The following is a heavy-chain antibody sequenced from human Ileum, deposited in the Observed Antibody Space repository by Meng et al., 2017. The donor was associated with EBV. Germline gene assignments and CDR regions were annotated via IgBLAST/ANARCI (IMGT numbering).Heavy chain of an antibody. CDR3: ASNGAFSLDH. CDR1: GDSISNEHW. Sequence: QGRLQEAGPGLGGASGTLSLTCSVSGDSISNEHWWSWVRQSPGKGLEWIGEIHHTRGPNYNPSLKSRVIISVDKSNNHFSLRLSAVTAADTAVYYCASNGAFSLDHWGQGTLVTVSS. D-gene: IGHD2-8*01. J-gene: IGHJ4*02. V-gene: IGHV4-4*02. CDR2: IHHTRGP.